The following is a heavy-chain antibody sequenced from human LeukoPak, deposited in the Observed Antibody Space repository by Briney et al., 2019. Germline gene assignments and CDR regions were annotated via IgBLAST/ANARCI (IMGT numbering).Heavy chain of an antibody. V-gene: IGHV3-21*05. D-gene: IGHD3-9*01. CDR3: ARENYGYDILTGYLAGYYYYGMDV. Sequence: GGSLRLSCAASGFIFNTFAMNWVRQAPGKGLEWVSYISSSGSYIYYADSVKGRFTISRDNAKNSLYLQMSSLRAEDTAVYYCARENYGYDILTGYLAGYYYYGMDVWGQGTTVTVSS. J-gene: IGHJ6*02. CDR1: GFIFNTFA. CDR2: ISSSGSYI.